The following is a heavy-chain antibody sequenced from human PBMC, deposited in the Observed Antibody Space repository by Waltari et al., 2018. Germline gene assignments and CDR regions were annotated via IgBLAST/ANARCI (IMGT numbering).Heavy chain of an antibody. Sequence: QVQLQESGPGLVTPSETLSLTCTVSGYSISSGYYWGWFRQPPGKGLEWIGSIYHSGSTYYNPSLKSRVTISVDTSKNQFSLKLSSVTAADTAVYYCAGGTTAMARGWFDPWGQGTLVTVSS. V-gene: IGHV4-38-2*02. CDR2: IYHSGST. CDR1: GYSISSGYY. CDR3: AGGTTAMARGWFDP. J-gene: IGHJ5*02. D-gene: IGHD5-18*01.